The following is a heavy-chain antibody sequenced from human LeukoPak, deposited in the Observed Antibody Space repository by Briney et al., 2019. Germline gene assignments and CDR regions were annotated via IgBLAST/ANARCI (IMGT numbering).Heavy chain of an antibody. J-gene: IGHJ4*02. CDR1: GYTFTGYY. CDR2: INPNSGGT. V-gene: IGHV1-2*06. D-gene: IGHD3-3*01. CDR3: ARDGEYYDFWSGYYSPRFDY. Sequence: ASVKVSCKASGYTFTGYYMHWVRQAPGQGLEWMGRINPNSGGTNYAQKFQGKVTMTRDTSISTAYMELSRLRSDDTAVYYCARDGEYYDFWSGYYSPRFDYWGQGTLVTVSS.